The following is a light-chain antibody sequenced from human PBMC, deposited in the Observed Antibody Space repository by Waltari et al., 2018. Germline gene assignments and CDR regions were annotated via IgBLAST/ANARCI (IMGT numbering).Light chain of an antibody. CDR1: SSAVGGYNY. Sequence: QSALTQPASVSGSPGQSLTISCPGTSSAVGGYNYVSWYQQHPGKAPKLMIYDVSNRPSGVSNRFSGSKSGNTASLTISGLQAEDEADYYCSSYTSSSTLDVVFGGGTKLTVL. CDR3: SSYTSSSTLDVV. J-gene: IGLJ2*01. V-gene: IGLV2-14*03. CDR2: DVS.